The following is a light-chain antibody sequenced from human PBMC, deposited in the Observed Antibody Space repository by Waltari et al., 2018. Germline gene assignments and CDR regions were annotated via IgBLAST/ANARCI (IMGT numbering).Light chain of an antibody. V-gene: IGKV1-39*01. CDR1: QNIDGF. Sequence: DIQMTQSPSSLSASVGDRVTITCRESQNIDGFLHCYQHKPGKAPKLLIYAASTLQSGVSSRFTGSGSGTYFTLSITSLQPEDVATYYCQQSYSTPLYSFGQGTKLEIK. J-gene: IGKJ2*01. CDR2: AAS. CDR3: QQSYSTPLYS.